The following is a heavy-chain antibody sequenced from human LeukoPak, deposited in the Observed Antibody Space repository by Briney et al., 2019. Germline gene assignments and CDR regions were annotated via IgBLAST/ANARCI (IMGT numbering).Heavy chain of an antibody. J-gene: IGHJ4*02. CDR1: GFTFSSYG. Sequence: PGGSLRLSCAASGFTFSSYGMHWVRQAPGKGLEWVAVISYDGSNKYYADSVKGRFTISRDNSKNTLYLQMNSLRAEDTAVYYCAKDLRNYDFWSGYWRDYWGQGTLVTVSS. CDR3: AKDLRNYDFWSGYWRDY. CDR2: ISYDGSNK. V-gene: IGHV3-30*18. D-gene: IGHD3-3*01.